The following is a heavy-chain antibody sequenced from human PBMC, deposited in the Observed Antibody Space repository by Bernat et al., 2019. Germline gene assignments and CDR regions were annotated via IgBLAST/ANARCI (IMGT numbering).Heavy chain of an antibody. CDR2: ISGSGGST. D-gene: IGHD3-10*01. Sequence: EVQLLESGGGLVQPGGSLRLSCAASGFTFSSYAMSWVRQAPGKGLELVSAISGSGGSTYYADSVKGRCTISRDNSKNTLYLQMNSMRAEDTAVYYCAEDYRLVRRGVIILYYFDYWGQGTLVTVSS. V-gene: IGHV3-23*01. J-gene: IGHJ4*02. CDR3: AEDYRLVRRGVIILYYFDY. CDR1: GFTFSSYA.